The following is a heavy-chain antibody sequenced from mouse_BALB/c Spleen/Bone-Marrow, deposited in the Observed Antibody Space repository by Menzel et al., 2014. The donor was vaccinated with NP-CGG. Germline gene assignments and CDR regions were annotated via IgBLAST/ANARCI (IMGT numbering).Heavy chain of an antibody. CDR3: TRSNYGYWYFDV. D-gene: IGHD1-1*01. V-gene: IGHV1S81*02. CDR2: SNPSNGGS. CDR1: GYTFSNYY. Sequence: VQLQQSGAELMKPGASVKLSCKASGYTFSNYYMYWVKQRPGQGLEWIGESNPSNGGSNFNEKFKSKATLTVDKSSSTAYMQLSSLTSEDSAVYYCTRSNYGYWYFDVWGAGTTVTVSS. J-gene: IGHJ1*01.